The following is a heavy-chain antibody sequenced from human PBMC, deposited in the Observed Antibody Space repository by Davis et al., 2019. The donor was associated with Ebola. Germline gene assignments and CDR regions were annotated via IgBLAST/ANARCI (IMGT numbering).Heavy chain of an antibody. CDR3: AKWSGYYFNYYGMDV. CDR1: GFTFSSYS. CDR2: ISSSSSYI. Sequence: GGSLRLSCAASGFTFSSYSMNWVRQAPGKGLEWVSSISSSSSYIYYADSVKGRFTISRDNAKNSLYLQMNSLRAEDTAVYYCAKWSGYYFNYYGMDVWGQGTTVTVSS. V-gene: IGHV3-21*01. D-gene: IGHD3-3*01. J-gene: IGHJ6*02.